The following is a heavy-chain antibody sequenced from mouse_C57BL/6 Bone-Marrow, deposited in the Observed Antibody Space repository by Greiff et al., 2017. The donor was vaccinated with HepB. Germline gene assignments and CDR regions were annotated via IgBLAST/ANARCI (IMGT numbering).Heavy chain of an antibody. J-gene: IGHJ3*01. V-gene: IGHV1-61*01. CDR3: ARYDCDVGAGFAY. Sequence: QVQLQQPGAELVRPGSSVKLSCKASGYTFTSYWMDWVKQRPGQGLEWIGNIYPADGETHYNQKFKDKATLTVDKSSSTAYMQLSSLTSEDSAVYYCARYDCDVGAGFAYWGKGTLVTVSA. CDR1: GYTFTSYW. CDR2: IYPADGET. D-gene: IGHD2-4*01.